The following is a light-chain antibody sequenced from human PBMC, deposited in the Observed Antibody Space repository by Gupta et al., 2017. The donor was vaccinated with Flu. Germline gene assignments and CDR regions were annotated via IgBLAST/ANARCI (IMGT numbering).Light chain of an antibody. CDR1: QSVSSSY. Sequence: EIVLTQSPGTLSLSPGERATLSCRASQSVSSSYLAWYQQKPGQAPRLLIYGASSRATGIPDRFSGSGSGTDFTLTISRREPEDFAVYYWQQDGSSPFFGGGTKVEIK. V-gene: IGKV3-20*01. J-gene: IGKJ4*01. CDR2: GAS. CDR3: QQDGSSPF.